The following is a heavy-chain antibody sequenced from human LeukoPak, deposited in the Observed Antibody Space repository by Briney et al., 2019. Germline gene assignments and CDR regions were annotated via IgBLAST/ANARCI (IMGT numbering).Heavy chain of an antibody. J-gene: IGHJ4*02. CDR3: AKGAHITMVRGALEN. D-gene: IGHD3-10*01. CDR1: SFTFSNYG. V-gene: IGHV3-33*06. Sequence: PGRSLRLSCAASSFTFSNYGMHWVRQAPGKGLEWVAVIWFDGTSKYYADSVKGRFTISRDNSKNTLYLQMNSLRAEDTAVYHCAKGAHITMVRGALENLGQGTLVTVSS. CDR2: IWFDGTSK.